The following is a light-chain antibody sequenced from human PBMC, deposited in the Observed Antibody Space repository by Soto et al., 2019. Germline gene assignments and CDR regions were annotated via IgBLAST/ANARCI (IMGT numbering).Light chain of an antibody. J-gene: IGKJ4*01. CDR3: QQRSNWPPLT. V-gene: IGKV3-11*01. CDR2: DAS. CDR1: QSVSSY. Sequence: ELVLTQSPATLSLSPGERATLSCRASQSVSSYLAWYQQKPGQAPRLLIYDASNRATGIPARFSGSGSGTDFTLTISSLGPEDFAVYYCQQRSNWPPLTFGGGTKVDIK.